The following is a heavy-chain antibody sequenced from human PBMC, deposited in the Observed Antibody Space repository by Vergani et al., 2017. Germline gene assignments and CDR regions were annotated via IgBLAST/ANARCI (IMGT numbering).Heavy chain of an antibody. CDR3: ARVRYYGSGSYYNRYNWFDP. Sequence: QVQLQQWGAGLLKPSETLSLTCAVYGGSFSGYYWSWIRQPPGKGLEWIGEINHSGSTTYNPSLKSRVTISVDTSTNQFSRKLSSVTAADTAVYYCARVRYYGSGSYYNRYNWFDPWGQGTLVTVSS. V-gene: IGHV4-34*01. CDR2: INHSGST. J-gene: IGHJ5*02. D-gene: IGHD3-10*01. CDR1: GGSFSGYY.